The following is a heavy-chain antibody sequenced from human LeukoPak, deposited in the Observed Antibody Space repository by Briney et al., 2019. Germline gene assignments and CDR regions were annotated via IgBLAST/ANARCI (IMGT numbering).Heavy chain of an antibody. D-gene: IGHD3-10*01. CDR3: ARAPPEIYGSGSSDY. CDR2: IKQDGSEK. CDR1: GFTFSSYW. Sequence: GGSLRLSCAASGFTFSSYWMSWVRQAPGKGLEWVANIKQDGSEKYYVDSVKGRFTISRDNAKNSLYLQMNSLRAEDTAVYYCARAPPEIYGSGSSDYWGQGTLVTVSS. V-gene: IGHV3-7*01. J-gene: IGHJ4*02.